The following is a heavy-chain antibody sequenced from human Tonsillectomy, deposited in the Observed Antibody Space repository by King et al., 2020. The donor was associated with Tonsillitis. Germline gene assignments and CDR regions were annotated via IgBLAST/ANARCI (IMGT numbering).Heavy chain of an antibody. CDR1: GYTFTNYY. J-gene: IGHJ4*02. Sequence: QLVQSGAEVKKPGASVKVSCKASGYTFTNYYMHWVRQAPGQGLEWLGIINPSGGSTTYARKFQGRVTMTRDTSTSTVYMELSSLRSEDTAVYYCSGDRETMIYQLLFPFSYWGPGTLVTVSS. CDR3: SGDRETMIYQLLFPFSY. V-gene: IGHV1-46*01. CDR2: INPSGGST. D-gene: IGHD2-2*01.